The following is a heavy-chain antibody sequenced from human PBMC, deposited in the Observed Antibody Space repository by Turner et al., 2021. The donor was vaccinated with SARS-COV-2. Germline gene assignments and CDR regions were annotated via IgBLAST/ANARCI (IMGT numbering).Heavy chain of an antibody. CDR1: GFTFSTYS. CDR3: AKVSPNRGLRPYYYYYGMDV. D-gene: IGHD5-12*01. CDR2: ISYDGSNK. J-gene: IGHJ6*02. V-gene: IGHV3-30*18. Sequence: VQLVESGGGLVKPGGSLRLSCAASGFTFSTYSMNWVRQAPGKGLEWVAVISYDGSNKYYADSVKGRFTISRDNSKNTLYLQMNSLRAEDTAVYYCAKVSPNRGLRPYYYYYGMDVWGQGTTVTVSS.